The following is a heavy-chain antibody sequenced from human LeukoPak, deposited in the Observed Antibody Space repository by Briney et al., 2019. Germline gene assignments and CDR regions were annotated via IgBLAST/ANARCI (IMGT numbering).Heavy chain of an antibody. CDR2: ISYDGSNK. J-gene: IGHJ5*01. V-gene: IGHV3-30*03. CDR3: ARGALDAATPFDS. CDR1: GFTFSSYG. D-gene: IGHD2-15*01. Sequence: GGSLRLSCAASGFTFSSYGMHWVRQAPGKGLEWVAVISYDGSNKYYADSVKGRFTISRDNAKKSVYLQMNSLRAEDTAVYYCARGALDAATPFDSWGQGTLVTVSS.